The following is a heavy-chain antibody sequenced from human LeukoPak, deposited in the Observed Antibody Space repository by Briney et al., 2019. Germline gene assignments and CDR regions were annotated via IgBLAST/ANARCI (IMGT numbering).Heavy chain of an antibody. D-gene: IGHD2-15*01. CDR3: TRDCSGASCYEEMDY. Sequence: SLRLSCKPSGFAFGDYAMSWVRQAPGKWLEWVGFIRSKAFGATTDYAASVKGRFTVSRDDSKSIAYLQMNSLKTDDTAVYYCTRDCSGASCYEEMDYWGQGTLVTVAS. V-gene: IGHV3-49*04. J-gene: IGHJ4*02. CDR2: IRSKAFGATT. CDR1: GFAFGDYA.